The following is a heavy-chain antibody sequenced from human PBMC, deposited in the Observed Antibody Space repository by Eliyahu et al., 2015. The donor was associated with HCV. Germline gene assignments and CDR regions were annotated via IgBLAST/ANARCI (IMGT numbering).Heavy chain of an antibody. D-gene: IGHD3-10*01. CDR1: GFXFXXYW. V-gene: IGHV3-7*05. Sequence: EVQLVESGGGLVQPGGSLRLSCAASGFXFXXYWMSWVRQAPGKGLEWVANIKPDGSKNNYVDSVKGRFTISRDNAKNSLYLQMNSLRAEDTAVYYCARDWISVPRGVSVDYWGQGTLVTVSS. CDR2: IKPDGSKN. J-gene: IGHJ4*02. CDR3: ARDWISVPRGVSVDY.